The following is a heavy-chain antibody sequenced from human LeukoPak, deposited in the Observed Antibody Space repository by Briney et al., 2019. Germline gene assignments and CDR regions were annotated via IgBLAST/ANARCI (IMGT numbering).Heavy chain of an antibody. CDR3: ARDGRYSGSSGFDY. V-gene: IGHV3-7*01. D-gene: IGHD1-26*01. J-gene: IGHJ4*02. CDR2: IKQDGSEK. CDR1: GFTFSSYW. Sequence: GSLRLSCAASGFTFSSYWMSWVRQAPGKGLEWVANIKQDGSEKYYVDSVKGRFTISRDNAKNSLYLQMNSLRAEDTAVYYCARDGRYSGSSGFDYWGQGTLVTVSS.